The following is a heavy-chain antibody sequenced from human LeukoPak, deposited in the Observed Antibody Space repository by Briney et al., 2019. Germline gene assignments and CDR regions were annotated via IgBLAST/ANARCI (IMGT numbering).Heavy chain of an antibody. CDR1: GYTFTSYG. V-gene: IGHV1-8*02. CDR2: INPHSGKT. CDR3: ARLSSHYGDYKVDP. Sequence: ASVKVSCKASGYTFTSYGISWVRQAPGQGLEWMGWINPHSGKTGYAQKFQGRVTMTTDTSANTAYMDLSSLRSEDTAVYYCARLSSHYGDYKVDPWGQGTLVTVSS. J-gene: IGHJ5*02. D-gene: IGHD4-17*01.